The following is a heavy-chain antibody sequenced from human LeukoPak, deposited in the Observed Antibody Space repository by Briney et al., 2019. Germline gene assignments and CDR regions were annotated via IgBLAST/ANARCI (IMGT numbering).Heavy chain of an antibody. CDR2: TRNKANSYTT. CDR3: ARLVGANN. D-gene: IGHD1-26*01. CDR1: GFTFSDHD. J-gene: IGHJ4*02. V-gene: IGHV3-72*01. Sequence: GGSLRLSCAASGFTFSDHDMDWVRQAPGKGLEWVGRTRNKANSYTTEYAASVKGRFTISRDDSQKSLYLQMNSLTTEDTAVYYCARLVGANNWGQGTLVTVSS.